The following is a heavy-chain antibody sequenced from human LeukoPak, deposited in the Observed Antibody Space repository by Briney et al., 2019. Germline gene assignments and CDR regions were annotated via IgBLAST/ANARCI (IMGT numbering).Heavy chain of an antibody. Sequence: SETLSLTCTVSGGSISSSSYYWGWIRQPPGKGLEWIGRIYYSGSTYYNPSLKSRVTISVDTSKNQFSLKLSSVTAADTAVYYCARDGATYYDFWSGPYYFDYWGQGTLVTVSS. D-gene: IGHD3-3*01. CDR1: GGSISSSSYY. J-gene: IGHJ4*02. V-gene: IGHV4-39*07. CDR2: IYYSGST. CDR3: ARDGATYYDFWSGPYYFDY.